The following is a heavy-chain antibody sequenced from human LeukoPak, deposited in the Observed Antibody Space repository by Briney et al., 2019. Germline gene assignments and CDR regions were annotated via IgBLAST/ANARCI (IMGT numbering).Heavy chain of an antibody. CDR2: ISSSSSYI. Sequence: GGSLRLSCAASGFTFSSYSMNWVRQAPGKGLEWVSSISSSSSYIYYADSVKGRFTISRDNAKNSLYLQMNSLRAEDTAVYYCARDRGGYTVTTPSFDYWGQGTLVTVSS. J-gene: IGHJ4*02. D-gene: IGHD4-17*01. V-gene: IGHV3-21*01. CDR3: ARDRGGYTVTTPSFDY. CDR1: GFTFSSYS.